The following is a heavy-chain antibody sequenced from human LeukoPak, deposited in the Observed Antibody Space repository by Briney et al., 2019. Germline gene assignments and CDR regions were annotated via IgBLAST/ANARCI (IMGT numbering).Heavy chain of an antibody. Sequence: PSETLSLTCTVSGYSISSGYYWGWIRQPPGKGLEWIGSIYHSGSTYYNPSLKSRVTISVDTSKNQFSLKLSSVTAADTAVYYCARALPASRGYSYGYRIDWFDPWGQGTLVTVSS. CDR2: IYHSGST. CDR3: ARALPASRGYSYGYRIDWFDP. J-gene: IGHJ5*02. D-gene: IGHD5-18*01. V-gene: IGHV4-38-2*02. CDR1: GYSISSGYY.